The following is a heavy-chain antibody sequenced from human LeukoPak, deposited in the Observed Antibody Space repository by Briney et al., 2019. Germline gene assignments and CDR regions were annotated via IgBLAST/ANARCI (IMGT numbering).Heavy chain of an antibody. CDR2: INPNSGGT. Sequence: ASVKVSCKASGYTFTGYYMHWVRQAPGQGLEWMGWINPNSGGTNYAQKFQGRVTMTRDTSISTAYMELSRLRSDDTAVYYCARDQRRWLPHYYMDVWGKGTTVTVSS. V-gene: IGHV1-2*02. D-gene: IGHD5-24*01. CDR3: ARDQRRWLPHYYMDV. CDR1: GYTFTGYY. J-gene: IGHJ6*03.